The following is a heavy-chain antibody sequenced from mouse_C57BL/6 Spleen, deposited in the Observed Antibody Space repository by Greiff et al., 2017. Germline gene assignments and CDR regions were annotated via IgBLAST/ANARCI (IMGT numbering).Heavy chain of an antibody. CDR2: INPNNGGT. V-gene: IGHV1-26*01. Sequence: EVQLQQSGPELVKPGASVKISCKASGYTFTDYYMNWVKQSHGKSLEWIGDINPNNGGTSYNQKFKGKATLTVDKSSSTAYMELRSLTSEDSAVYYCARRTIYYYGSSYFFYAMDYWGQGTSVTVSS. CDR3: ARRTIYYYGSSYFFYAMDY. J-gene: IGHJ4*01. D-gene: IGHD1-1*01. CDR1: GYTFTDYY.